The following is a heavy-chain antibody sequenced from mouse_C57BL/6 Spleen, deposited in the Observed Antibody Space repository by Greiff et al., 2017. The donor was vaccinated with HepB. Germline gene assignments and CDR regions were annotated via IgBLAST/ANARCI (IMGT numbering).Heavy chain of an antibody. V-gene: IGHV5-17*01. CDR1: GFTFSDYG. CDR2: ISSGSSTI. J-gene: IGHJ4*01. D-gene: IGHD2-2*01. Sequence: EVQLVESGGGLVKPGGSLKLSCAASGFTFSDYGMHWVRQAPEKGLEWVAYISSGSSTIYYADTVKGRFTLSRDNAKNTLFLQRTSLRSEDTAMYYCARKDMVTTDYAMDYWGQGTSVTVSS. CDR3: ARKDMVTTDYAMDY.